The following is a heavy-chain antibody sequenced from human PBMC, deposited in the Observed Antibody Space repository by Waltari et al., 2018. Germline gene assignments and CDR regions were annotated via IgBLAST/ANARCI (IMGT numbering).Heavy chain of an antibody. CDR1: GGSISSSSYY. CDR2: IYYSGST. V-gene: IGHV4-39*07. D-gene: IGHD6-19*01. J-gene: IGHJ2*01. CDR3: ARVRGGWYWYFDL. Sequence: QLQLQESGPGLVKPSETLSLTCTVSGGSISSSSYYWGWIRQPPGKGLEWIGSIYYSGSTYYNPSLKSRVTISVDTSKNQFSLKLSSVTAADTAVYYCARVRGGWYWYFDLWGRGTLVTVSS.